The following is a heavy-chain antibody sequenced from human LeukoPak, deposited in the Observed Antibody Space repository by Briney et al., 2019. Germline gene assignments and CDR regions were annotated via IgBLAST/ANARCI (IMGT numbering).Heavy chain of an antibody. V-gene: IGHV1-18*01. CDR3: ARAASRDGYNDY. D-gene: IGHD5-24*01. CDR1: GGTFSSYA. Sequence: ASVKVSCKASGGTFSSYAISWVRQAPGQGLEWMGWISAYNGNTNYAQKLQGRVTMTTDTSTSTAYMGLRSLRSDDTAVYYCARAASRDGYNDYWGQGTLVTVSS. J-gene: IGHJ4*02. CDR2: ISAYNGNT.